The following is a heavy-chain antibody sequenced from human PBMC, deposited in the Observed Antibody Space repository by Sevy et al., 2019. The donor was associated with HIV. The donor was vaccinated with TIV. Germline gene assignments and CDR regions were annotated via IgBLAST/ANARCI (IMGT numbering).Heavy chain of an antibody. Sequence: GGSLRLSCAASGFSISTYAMNWVRQAPGKGLEWVSAISGRGGSTYYADSVEGRFTISRDNSKNTLYLQMNSLRAEDTAVYYCAKAPPGHCSSGSCPRAYDYYGMDVWGQGTTVTVSS. CDR3: AKAPPGHCSSGSCPRAYDYYGMDV. CDR1: GFSISTYA. V-gene: IGHV3-23*01. CDR2: ISGRGGST. D-gene: IGHD2-15*01. J-gene: IGHJ6*02.